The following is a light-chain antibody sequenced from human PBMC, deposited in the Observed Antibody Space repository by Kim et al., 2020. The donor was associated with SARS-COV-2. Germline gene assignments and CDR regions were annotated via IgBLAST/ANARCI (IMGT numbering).Light chain of an antibody. CDR3: SSYTSSTTVV. Sequence: QSALTQPASVSGSPGQSITISCTGTSSDVGGYNSVSWFQQHPGTAPKLMIYDVSNRPSGISNRFFGSKSGNTASLTISGLQAEDEADYYCSSYTSSTTVVFGGGTK. CDR1: SSDVGGYNS. V-gene: IGLV2-14*03. J-gene: IGLJ2*01. CDR2: DVS.